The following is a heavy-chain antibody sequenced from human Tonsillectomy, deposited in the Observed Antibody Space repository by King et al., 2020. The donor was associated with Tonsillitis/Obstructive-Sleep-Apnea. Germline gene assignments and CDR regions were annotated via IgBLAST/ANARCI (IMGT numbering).Heavy chain of an antibody. CDR2: IRGKAYGGTA. Sequence: DVQLVESGGGLIQPGRSLRLSCTASGFTFGNYAMSWVRQAPGKGLEWVGFIRGKAYGGTAEYAASVKGRFTIARDDSKSISYLQMNSLKTEDTAVYYCTFVKYGDYQFYFEHWGPGTLVTPSS. CDR3: TFVKYGDYQFYFEH. J-gene: IGHJ4*02. D-gene: IGHD4-17*01. V-gene: IGHV3-49*04. CDR1: GFTFGNYA.